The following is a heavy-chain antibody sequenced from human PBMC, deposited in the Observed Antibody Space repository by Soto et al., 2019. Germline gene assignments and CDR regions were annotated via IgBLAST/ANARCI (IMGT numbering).Heavy chain of an antibody. J-gene: IGHJ4*02. CDR3: ARAHGVATVYYFDY. D-gene: IGHD5-12*01. V-gene: IGHV1-69*08. CDR2: FNRMRGQG. CDR1: GGTFSRYT. Sequence: QVQLVQSGAEVKKPGSSVKVSCKASGGTFSRYTISWVRQAPGQGLEWMGRFNRMRGQGHYAQKFQGRVTITADKSTSTAYLELSNLRAEDTAIYYCARAHGVATVYYFDYWGQGTLVTVSS.